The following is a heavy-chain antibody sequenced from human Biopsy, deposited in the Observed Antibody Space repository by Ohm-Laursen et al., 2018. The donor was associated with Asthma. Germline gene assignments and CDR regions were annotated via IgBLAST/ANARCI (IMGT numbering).Heavy chain of an antibody. V-gene: IGHV3-30*04. CDR1: GTHFGSYN. D-gene: IGHD3-9*01. J-gene: IGHJ4*02. Sequence: SLRLSCTASGTHFGSYNMHWVRQAPGKGLEWVAGISIEGRKTIDAEAVRGRFSISRDNLSKTLFLQMTSLTLEDTAVYYCAAGPYDGTLTGHQYFEYWGRGSLITVSS. CDR2: ISIEGRKT. CDR3: AAGPYDGTLTGHQYFEY.